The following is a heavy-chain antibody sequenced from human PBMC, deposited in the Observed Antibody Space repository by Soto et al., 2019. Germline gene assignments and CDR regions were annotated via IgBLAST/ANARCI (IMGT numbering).Heavy chain of an antibody. Sequence: GGSLRLSCAASGFTFSSYAMSWVRQAPGKGLEWVSAISGSGGSTYYADSVKGRFTISRDNSKNTLYLQMNSLRAEDTAVYYCAKAGRGFYYDSSGRETYYYGMDVWGQGTTVTVSS. V-gene: IGHV3-23*01. D-gene: IGHD3-22*01. J-gene: IGHJ6*02. CDR2: ISGSGGST. CDR3: AKAGRGFYYDSSGRETYYYGMDV. CDR1: GFTFSSYA.